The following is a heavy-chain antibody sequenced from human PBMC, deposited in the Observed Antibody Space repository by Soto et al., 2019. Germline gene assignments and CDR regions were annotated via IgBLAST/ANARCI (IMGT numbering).Heavy chain of an antibody. Sequence: QVQLVQSGAEVKKPGATVKVSCKASGYTFATYDFAWVRQATGQGLEWMGWMNPYTGNTGYAQAFRGRLTMTRNPSITTAYMELSSLTSEDPAVYFCARGLDRSGPYYLDSWGQGTLVTVSS. V-gene: IGHV1-8*01. D-gene: IGHD3-3*02. CDR2: MNPYTGNT. CDR1: GYTFATYD. J-gene: IGHJ4*02. CDR3: ARGLDRSGPYYLDS.